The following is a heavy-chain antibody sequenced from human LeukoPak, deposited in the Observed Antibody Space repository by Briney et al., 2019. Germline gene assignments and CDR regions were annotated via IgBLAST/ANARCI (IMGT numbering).Heavy chain of an antibody. V-gene: IGHV3-30*02. J-gene: IGHJ3*01. CDR1: GFTFNSYG. CDR2: IRYDGSNK. D-gene: IGHD5-24*01. CDR3: AKRIEMATKISGALDV. Sequence: GGSLRLSCAASGFTFNSYGMNWVRQAPGKGLGWVAFIRYDGSNKYYADSVKGRFIISRDNSKNTLYLQMNSLRAEDTALYYCAKRIEMATKISGALDVWGQGTMVTVSS.